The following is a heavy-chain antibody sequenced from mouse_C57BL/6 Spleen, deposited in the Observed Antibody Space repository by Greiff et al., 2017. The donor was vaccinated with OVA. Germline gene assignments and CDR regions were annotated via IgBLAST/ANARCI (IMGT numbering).Heavy chain of an antibody. J-gene: IGHJ4*01. V-gene: IGHV2-2*01. CDR2: IWSGGST. D-gene: IGHD1-1*01. Sequence: VKLQESGPGLVQPSQSLSITCTVSGFSLTSYGVHWVRQSPGKGLEWLGVIWSGGSTDYNAAFISRLSISKDNAKSQIFFKMNSLQADDTAIYYCARDDYYGSSYPYYAMDYWGQGTSVTVSS. CDR1: GFSLTSYG. CDR3: ARDDYYGSSYPYYAMDY.